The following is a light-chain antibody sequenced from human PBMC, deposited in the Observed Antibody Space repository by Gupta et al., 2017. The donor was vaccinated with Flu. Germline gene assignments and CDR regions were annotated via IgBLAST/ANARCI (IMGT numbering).Light chain of an antibody. CDR3: QQYDDYAPLA. J-gene: IGKJ4*01. CDR1: HDITYR. Sequence: GVRVTITCKANHDITYRLNWYQQRPGKAPEVLVYDASNLKTGVPSRCSASGSGTDFTITISSLRSEDISAYFCQQYDDYAPLAFGGGT. CDR2: DAS. V-gene: IGKV1-33*01.